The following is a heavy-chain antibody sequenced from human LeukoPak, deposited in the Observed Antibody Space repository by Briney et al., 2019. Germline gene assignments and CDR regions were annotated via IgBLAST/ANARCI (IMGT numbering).Heavy chain of an antibody. Sequence: GASVKVSCKASGGTFSSYAISWVRQAPGQGLEWRGGIIPIFGTANYAQKFQGRVTITTDESTSTAYMELSSLRSEDTAVYYCARGAYGDYVLYYYYMDVWGKGTTVTVSS. CDR2: IIPIFGTA. CDR1: GGTFSSYA. J-gene: IGHJ6*03. CDR3: ARGAYGDYVLYYYYMDV. V-gene: IGHV1-69*05. D-gene: IGHD4-17*01.